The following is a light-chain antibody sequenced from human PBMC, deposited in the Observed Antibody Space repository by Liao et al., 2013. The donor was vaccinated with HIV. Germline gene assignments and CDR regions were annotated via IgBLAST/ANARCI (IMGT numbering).Light chain of an antibody. Sequence: SDELTQPSSVSVSPGQTASITCSGDELGYRYASWYQQRPGQSPVLVIYQDTKRPSGIPERFSGSNSGNTATLTISGTQAMDEADYYCQSADSSGTYVLFGGGTKLTVL. CDR3: QSADSSGTYVL. CDR1: ELGYRY. J-gene: IGLJ2*01. V-gene: IGLV3-1*01. CDR2: QDT.